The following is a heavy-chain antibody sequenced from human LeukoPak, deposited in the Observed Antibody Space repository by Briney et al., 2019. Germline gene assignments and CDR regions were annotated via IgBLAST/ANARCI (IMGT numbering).Heavy chain of an antibody. CDR1: GFTFSNYA. J-gene: IGHJ4*02. V-gene: IGHV3-23*01. Sequence: PGGSLRLSCAASGFTFSNYAMSWVRQAPTKGLEWVSTISGSGDSTYYADSVKGRFTISRDNAKNSLYLQMNSLRAEDMAVYYCASASGWYRPFDYWGQGTLVTVSS. D-gene: IGHD6-19*01. CDR2: ISGSGDST. CDR3: ASASGWYRPFDY.